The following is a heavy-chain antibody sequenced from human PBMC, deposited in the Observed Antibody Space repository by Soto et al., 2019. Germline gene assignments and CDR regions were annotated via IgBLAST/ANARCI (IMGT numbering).Heavy chain of an antibody. D-gene: IGHD2-8*01. V-gene: IGHV1-2*02. CDR1: GYTFSGYY. CDR2: INPNSGGT. J-gene: IGHJ4*02. CDR3: RVTGVSEVDY. Sequence: GASVKVSCNASGYTFSGYYIHWVRQAPGHGLESMGWINPNSGGTNYAQKFQGRVTMTTDTSIRTAYMEVSSLRSDDTAVYYCRVTGVSEVDYWGQGTLVTV.